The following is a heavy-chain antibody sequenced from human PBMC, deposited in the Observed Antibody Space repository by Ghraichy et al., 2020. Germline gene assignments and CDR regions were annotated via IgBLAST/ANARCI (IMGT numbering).Heavy chain of an antibody. D-gene: IGHD3-22*01. CDR2: ISAYNGNT. J-gene: IGHJ4*02. CDR1: GYTFTSYG. V-gene: IGHV1-18*04. Sequence: ASVKVSCKASGYTFTSYGISWVRQAPGQGLEWMGWISAYNGNTNYAQKLQGRVTMTTGTSTNTAYMELRSLKPDDTAVYYCARGGRYYSESSGYRRWGQGTLVTVSS. CDR3: ARGGRYYSESSGYRR.